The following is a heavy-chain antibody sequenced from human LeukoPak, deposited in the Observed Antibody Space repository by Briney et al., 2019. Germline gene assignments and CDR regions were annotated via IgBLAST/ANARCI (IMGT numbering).Heavy chain of an antibody. J-gene: IGHJ6*03. CDR2: INHSGST. D-gene: IGHD6-19*01. Sequence: PSETLSLTCAVYGGSFSGYYWSWIRQPPGKGLEWIGEINHSGSTNYNPSLKSRVTISVDTSKNQFSLKLSSVTAADTAVYYCARGSPNNGSGWTKHMDVWGKGTTVTVSS. CDR3: ARGSPNNGSGWTKHMDV. V-gene: IGHV4-34*01. CDR1: GGSFSGYY.